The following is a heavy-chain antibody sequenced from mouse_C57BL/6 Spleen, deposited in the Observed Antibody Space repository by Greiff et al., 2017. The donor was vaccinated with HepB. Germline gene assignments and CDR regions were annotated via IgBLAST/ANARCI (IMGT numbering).Heavy chain of an antibody. V-gene: IGHV1-69*01. D-gene: IGHD2-1*01. CDR3: ARPYGNHQAWFAY. CDR1: GYTFTSYW. Sequence: QVQLQQPGAELVMPGASVKLSCKASGYTFTSYWMHWVKQRPGQGLEWIGEIDPSDSYTNYNQKFKGKSTLTVDKSSSTAYMQLSSLTSEDSAVYDCARPYGNHQAWFAYWGQGTLVTVSA. CDR2: IDPSDSYT. J-gene: IGHJ3*01.